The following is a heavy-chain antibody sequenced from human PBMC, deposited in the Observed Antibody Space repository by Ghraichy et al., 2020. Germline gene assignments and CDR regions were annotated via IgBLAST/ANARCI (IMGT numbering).Heavy chain of an antibody. D-gene: IGHD1-20*01. CDR3: ARDGYNWNPGYYYYYMDV. Sequence: GGSLRLSCAAPGFTFSSYSMNWVRQAPGKGLEWVSYISSSSSTIYYADSVKGRFTISRDNAKNSLYLQMNSLRDEDTAVYYCARDGYNWNPGYYYYYMDVWGKGTTVTVSS. CDR2: ISSSSSTI. CDR1: GFTFSSYS. V-gene: IGHV3-48*02. J-gene: IGHJ6*03.